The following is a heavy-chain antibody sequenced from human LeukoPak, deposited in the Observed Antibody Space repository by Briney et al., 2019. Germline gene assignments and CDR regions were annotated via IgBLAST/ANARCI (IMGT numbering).Heavy chain of an antibody. D-gene: IGHD4-17*01. CDR3: AKEGTSSVTTPYADY. Sequence: GGSLRLSCAASGFTFSSYSMNWVRQAPGKGLEWVSSISSSSSYIYYADSVKGRFTISRDNAKNSLYLQMNSLRAEDTAVYYCAKEGTSSVTTPYADYWGQGTLVTVSS. J-gene: IGHJ4*02. CDR2: ISSSSSYI. V-gene: IGHV3-21*04. CDR1: GFTFSSYS.